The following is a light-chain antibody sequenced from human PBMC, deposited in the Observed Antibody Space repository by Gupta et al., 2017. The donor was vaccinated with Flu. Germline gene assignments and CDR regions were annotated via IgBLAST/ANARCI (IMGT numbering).Light chain of an antibody. CDR1: TMDIGGYNS. Sequence: VTPFCTGATMDIGGYNSVSWYQQPPATAPKLISYEVSNRHSGVPDRFSGSKSGNTASLTISGLQAEDEADYYCSSYTSSSTPVVFGGGTKLTVL. CDR2: EVS. CDR3: SSYTSSSTPVV. J-gene: IGLJ3*02. V-gene: IGLV2-18*02.